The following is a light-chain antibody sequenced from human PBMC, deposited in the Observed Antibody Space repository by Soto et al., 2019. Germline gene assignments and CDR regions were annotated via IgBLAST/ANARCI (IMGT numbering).Light chain of an antibody. J-gene: IGKJ1*01. Sequence: ASGGDRVTITCRASQSISSYLNWYQQKPGKAPKLLIYAASSLQSGVPSRFSGSGSGTDFTLTISSLQPEDFATYYCQQSYSTPPWTFGQGSMVDIK. V-gene: IGKV1-39*01. CDR1: QSISSY. CDR2: AAS. CDR3: QQSYSTPPWT.